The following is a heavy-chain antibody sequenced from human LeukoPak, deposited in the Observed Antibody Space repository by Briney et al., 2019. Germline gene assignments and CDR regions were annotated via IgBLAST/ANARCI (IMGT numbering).Heavy chain of an antibody. CDR2: ISSSSSYI. CDR1: GFTFSSYS. CDR3: ACTTVTTDYYYYGMDV. D-gene: IGHD4-17*01. J-gene: IGHJ6*02. V-gene: IGHV3-21*01. Sequence: PGGSLRLSCVASGFTFSSYSMNWVRQAPGKGLEWVSSISSSSSYIYYADSVKGRFTISRDNAKNSLYLQMNSLRAEDTAVYYCACTTVTTDYYYYGMDVWGQGTTVTVSS.